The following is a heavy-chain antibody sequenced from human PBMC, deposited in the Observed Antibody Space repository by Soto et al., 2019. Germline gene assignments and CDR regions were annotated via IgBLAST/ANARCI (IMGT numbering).Heavy chain of an antibody. V-gene: IGHV1-69*06. CDR2: IIPLFGKA. CDR1: GGSLNNYA. J-gene: IGHJ4*02. Sequence: QMQLVQSGAEAKTPGSSVKVSCKASGGSLNNYAVSWVRQAPGQGLEWMGRIIPLFGKADYARKLQGRVTLTADKYTNTAYMELISLRSEDTAMYFCARDGSYCTNGVCFYYLDYWGQGTLVTVSS. D-gene: IGHD2-8*01. CDR3: ARDGSYCTNGVCFYYLDY.